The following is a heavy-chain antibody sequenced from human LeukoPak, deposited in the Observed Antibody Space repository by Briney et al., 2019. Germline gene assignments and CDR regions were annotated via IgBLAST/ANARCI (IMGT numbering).Heavy chain of an antibody. CDR3: AEVDSSGYQIDY. J-gene: IGHJ4*02. V-gene: IGHV4-34*01. CDR1: GGSFSGYY. CDR2: INHSGST. Sequence: PSETLSLTCAVYGGSFSGYYWSWIRQPPGKGLEWIGEINHSGSTNYNPSLKSRVTMSVDTSKNQFSLNLSSVTAADTVVYYCAEVDSSGYQIDYWGQGTLVTVSS. D-gene: IGHD3-22*01.